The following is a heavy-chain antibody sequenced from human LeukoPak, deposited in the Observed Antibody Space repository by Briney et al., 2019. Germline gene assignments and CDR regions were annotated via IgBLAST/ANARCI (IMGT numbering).Heavy chain of an antibody. Sequence: SETLSLTCTVSGGSVRGDRYYWNWLRQPPGKGLEWVGEIYHSGSTIYNPSLKSRVTISVDMSKNQFSLKLNSVTAADTAVYFCARDQVTAAGTGGLGYWGQGTLVTVSS. CDR2: IYHSGST. J-gene: IGHJ4*02. V-gene: IGHV4-61*01. CDR1: GGSVRGDRYY. D-gene: IGHD6-13*01. CDR3: ARDQVTAAGTGGLGY.